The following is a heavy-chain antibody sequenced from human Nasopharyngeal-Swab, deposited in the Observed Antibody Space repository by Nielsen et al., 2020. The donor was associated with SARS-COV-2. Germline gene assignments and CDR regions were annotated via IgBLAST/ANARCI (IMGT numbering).Heavy chain of an antibody. CDR2: ISISGGHT. CDR3: ARDLGVIVVAEDHAFDI. D-gene: IGHD3-22*01. J-gene: IGHJ3*02. CDR1: GFTLTTYA. V-gene: IGHV3-23*01. Sequence: GESLKISCAASGFTLTTYAMSWVRQAPGKGLEWVSGISISGGHTYYSDSVKGRFTISRDNSKNTVYLQMNSLRAEDTAVYYCARDLGVIVVAEDHAFDIWGQGTMVTVSS.